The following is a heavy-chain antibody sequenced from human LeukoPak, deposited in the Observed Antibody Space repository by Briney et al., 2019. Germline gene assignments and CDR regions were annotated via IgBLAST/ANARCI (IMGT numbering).Heavy chain of an antibody. CDR3: ARVSFYGSGSMFVDY. J-gene: IGHJ4*02. CDR2: MYNTVTT. CDR1: GVSTTNNY. D-gene: IGHD3-10*01. Sequence: SETLSLTCSVSGVSTTNNYWSWIRQPPGKGLEWIGYMYNTVTTNYNPSLKSRLTMSLDTSKNQFSLKLSSVTAADTAVYCCARVSFYGSGSMFVDYWGPGTLVTVSS. V-gene: IGHV4-59*01.